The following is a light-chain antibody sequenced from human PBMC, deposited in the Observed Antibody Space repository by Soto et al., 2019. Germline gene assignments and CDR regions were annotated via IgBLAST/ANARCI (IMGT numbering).Light chain of an antibody. J-gene: IGKJ1*01. V-gene: IGKV1-9*01. CDR2: LAS. CDR3: QQLDRDPPWT. Sequence: IQLTQSPSSVSASVGDRVTITCRASQDISTYLAWYQQNPGRAPKLLIYLASTLHTGVPARFSGSGSGTDFTLTISSLQPEDFATYYCQQLDRDPPWTFGQGTRVEIK. CDR1: QDISTY.